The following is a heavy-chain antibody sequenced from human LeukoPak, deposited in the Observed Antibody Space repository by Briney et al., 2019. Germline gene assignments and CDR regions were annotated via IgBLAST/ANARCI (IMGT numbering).Heavy chain of an antibody. CDR1: GFSFSVYA. J-gene: IGHJ4*02. CDR3: AKARGATVNDPADY. CDR2: FGGSGGGP. D-gene: IGHD1-26*01. V-gene: IGHV3-23*01. Sequence: GGSLRLSCAASGFSFSVYAMNWARQAPGKGLEWVSSFGGSGGGPWHAASVKGRFSISRDNSKNTLYLQMSSLSDEDTALYYCAKARGATVNDPADYWGQGILVTVSS.